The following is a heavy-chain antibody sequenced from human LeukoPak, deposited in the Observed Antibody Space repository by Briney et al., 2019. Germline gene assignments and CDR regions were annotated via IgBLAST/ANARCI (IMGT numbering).Heavy chain of an antibody. CDR2: VYYIDNT. V-gene: IGHV4-61*08. D-gene: IGHD1-26*01. J-gene: IGHJ4*02. CDR3: ARTQSQSGSYHYYFGY. CDR1: GASVGRAGYY. Sequence: PSETLSLTCTVSGASVGRAGYYWSWIRQPPGGGLEWIGYVYYIDNTNYNPSLKSRVTMSVNPSENQFSLKLNSVTAADTATYYCARTQSQSGSYHYYFGYWGEGTLVTVSS.